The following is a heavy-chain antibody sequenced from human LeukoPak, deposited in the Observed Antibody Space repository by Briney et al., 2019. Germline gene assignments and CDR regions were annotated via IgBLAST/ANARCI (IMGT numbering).Heavy chain of an antibody. Sequence: ASVKVSCKSSGYTFTSYGISWVRQAPGQGLEWLGWISAYNGNTNYAQKLQGRVTMTTDTFTSTAYMELRSLRSDDTAVYYCARDYGFLEWLLYGYFDYWGQGTLVTVSS. D-gene: IGHD3-3*01. V-gene: IGHV1-18*01. J-gene: IGHJ4*02. CDR2: ISAYNGNT. CDR3: ARDYGFLEWLLYGYFDY. CDR1: GYTFTSYG.